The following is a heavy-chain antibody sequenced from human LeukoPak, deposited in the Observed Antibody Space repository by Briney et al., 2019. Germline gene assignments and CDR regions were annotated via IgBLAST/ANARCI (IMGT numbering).Heavy chain of an antibody. V-gene: IGHV4-39*07. CDR3: AKGAGGFSYYNWFDP. CDR2: IYYSGTT. Sequence: SETLSLTCTVSGGSISTSSYYWGWIRQPPGKGLEWIGSIYYSGTTHYSPSLESRVTISVDTSKNQFSLKLASVTAADTAIYYCAKGAGGFSYYNWFDPWGQGTLVTVSS. D-gene: IGHD5-18*01. J-gene: IGHJ5*02. CDR1: GGSISTSSYY.